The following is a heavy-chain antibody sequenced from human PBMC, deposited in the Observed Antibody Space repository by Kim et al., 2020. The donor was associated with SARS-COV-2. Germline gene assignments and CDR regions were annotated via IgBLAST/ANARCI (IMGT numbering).Heavy chain of an antibody. V-gene: IGHV3-23*01. CDR1: GITFRSSP. J-gene: IGHJ4*02. Sequence: GGSLRLSCAASGITFRSSPMSWVRQAPGKGLEWVSGITDSGGSTYYADSVKGRFTISRDKSKNTLYLQMNTLRGEDTAVYYCARATDTYAPSEYWGQGTLVTVSS. D-gene: IGHD5-18*01. CDR3: ARATDTYAPSEY. CDR2: ITDSGGST.